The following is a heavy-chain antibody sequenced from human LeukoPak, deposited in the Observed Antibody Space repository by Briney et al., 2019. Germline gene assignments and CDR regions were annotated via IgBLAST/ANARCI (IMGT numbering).Heavy chain of an antibody. V-gene: IGHV3-21*04. CDR2: ISSSSKDI. CDR1: GFTFSSFG. J-gene: IGHJ6*03. Sequence: PGGSLRLSCVASGFTFSSFGMNWVRQAPGKGLEWVSFISSSSKDIYYEDSLKGRVTISKDNAKNTLYLQMNSLRAEDTAVYYCAKGGAAAGTGYYYYYYMDVWGEGTTVTVSS. D-gene: IGHD6-13*01. CDR3: AKGGAAAGTGYYYYYYMDV.